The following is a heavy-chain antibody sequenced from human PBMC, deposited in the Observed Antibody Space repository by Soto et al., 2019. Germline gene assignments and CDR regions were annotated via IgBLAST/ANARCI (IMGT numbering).Heavy chain of an antibody. Sequence: GESLKISCKGSGYSFTSYCISWVRQMPGKGLEWMGRIDPSDSYTNYSPSFQGHATISADKPISTAYLQWSSLKASDTAMYYCARHTTPPYYYYGMDVWGQGTTVTVSS. CDR1: GYSFTSYC. CDR3: ARHTTPPYYYYGMDV. CDR2: IDPSDSYT. J-gene: IGHJ6*02. D-gene: IGHD1-26*01. V-gene: IGHV5-10-1*01.